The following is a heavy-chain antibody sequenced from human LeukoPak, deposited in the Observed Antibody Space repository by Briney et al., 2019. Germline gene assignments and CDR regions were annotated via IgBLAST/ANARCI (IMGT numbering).Heavy chain of an antibody. CDR2: ISGGGGST. CDR1: GFTFSNYA. CDR3: AKGVRAYCSGINGMDV. D-gene: IGHD3-10*01. J-gene: IGHJ6*02. V-gene: IGHV3-23*01. Sequence: GGSLRLSCAASGFTFSNYAMNWVRQAPGKGLEWVSSISGGGGSTYYADSVKGRFTISRDNSKNTLYLQMNSLRAEDTALYSCAKGVRAYCSGINGMDVWGQGSTVTVSS.